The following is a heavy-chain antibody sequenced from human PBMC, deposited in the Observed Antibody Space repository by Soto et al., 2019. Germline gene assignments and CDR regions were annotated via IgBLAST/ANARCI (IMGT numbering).Heavy chain of an antibody. CDR2: ISYDGSNK. J-gene: IGHJ4*02. V-gene: IGHV3-30-3*01. D-gene: IGHD6-19*01. CDR1: GFTFSSYA. CDR3: ARAGHGGWYDGRGYFDY. Sequence: PGGSLRLSCAASGFTFSSYAMHWVRQAPGKGLEWVAVISYDGSNKYYADSVKGRFTISRDNSKNTLYLQMNSLRAEDTAVYCCARAGHGGWYDGRGYFDYWGQGTLVTVSS.